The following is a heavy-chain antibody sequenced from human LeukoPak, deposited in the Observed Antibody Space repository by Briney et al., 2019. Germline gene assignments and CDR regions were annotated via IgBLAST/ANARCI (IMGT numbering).Heavy chain of an antibody. Sequence: PSETLSLTCTVSGGSISSYYWSWIRQPPGKGLEWIGYIYTSGSTNYNPSLKSRVTISVDTSKNQFSLKLSSVTAADTAVHYCARQGGSYINWFDPWGQGTLVTVSS. CDR2: IYTSGST. V-gene: IGHV4-4*09. J-gene: IGHJ5*02. D-gene: IGHD1-26*01. CDR3: ARQGGSYINWFDP. CDR1: GGSISSYY.